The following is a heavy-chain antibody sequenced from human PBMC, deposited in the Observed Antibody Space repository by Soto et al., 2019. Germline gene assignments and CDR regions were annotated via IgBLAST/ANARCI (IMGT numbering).Heavy chain of an antibody. CDR1: GFTVSSYW. Sequence: GGSLRLSCAASGFTVSSYWMSWVRQAPGKGLEWVANIKQDGSEKYYVDSVKGRFTISRDNAKNSLYLQMNSLRAEDTAVYYCARDDRYYDSSGYNPLGYWGQGTLVTV. V-gene: IGHV3-7*01. CDR2: IKQDGSEK. CDR3: ARDDRYYDSSGYNPLGY. J-gene: IGHJ4*02. D-gene: IGHD3-22*01.